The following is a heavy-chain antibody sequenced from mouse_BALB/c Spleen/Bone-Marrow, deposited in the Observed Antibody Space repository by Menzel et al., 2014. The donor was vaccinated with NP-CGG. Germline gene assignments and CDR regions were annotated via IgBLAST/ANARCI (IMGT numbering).Heavy chain of an antibody. CDR1: GYTFTSYY. CDR2: INPSNGGT. J-gene: IGHJ3*01. CDR3: IRSAGTGFAY. Sequence: VQLQQSGTELAKPGASVKLSCKASGYTFTSYYMFWVKQRPGQGLEWIGEINPSNGGTVFNEKFKNKVTLTVDKSSSTAYIQLSGLTSEDSAVYYCIRSAGTGFAYWGQGTLVTGS. V-gene: IGHV1-53*01. D-gene: IGHD3-3*01.